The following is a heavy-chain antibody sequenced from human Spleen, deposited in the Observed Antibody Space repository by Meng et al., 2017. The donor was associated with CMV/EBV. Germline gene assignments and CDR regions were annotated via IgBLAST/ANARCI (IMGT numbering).Heavy chain of an antibody. D-gene: IGHD3-3*01. CDR2: IYYSGST. V-gene: IGHV4-59*01. J-gene: IGHJ4*02. Sequence: SETLSLTCTFSGGSISSYYWSWIRQPPGKGLEWIGYIYYSGSTNYNPSLKSRVTISVDTSKNQFSLKLSSVTAADTAVYYCARLLTTIFGVATYFDYWGQGTLVTVSS. CDR1: GGSISSYY. CDR3: ARLLTTIFGVATYFDY.